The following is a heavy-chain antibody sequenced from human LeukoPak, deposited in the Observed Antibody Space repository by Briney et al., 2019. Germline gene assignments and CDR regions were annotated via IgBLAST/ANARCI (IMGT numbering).Heavy chain of an antibody. V-gene: IGHV3-7*03. CDR2: INQDGSEK. CDR1: GFTFSTYW. CDR3: ARHDFWSGYPTDY. J-gene: IGHJ4*02. Sequence: GGSLRLSCTASGFTFSTYWMSWVRQAPGKGLEWVANINQDGSEKYYVDSVKGRFTISRDNAKNSLYLQMNSLRAEDTAVYYCARHDFWSGYPTDYWGQGTLVTVSS. D-gene: IGHD3-3*01.